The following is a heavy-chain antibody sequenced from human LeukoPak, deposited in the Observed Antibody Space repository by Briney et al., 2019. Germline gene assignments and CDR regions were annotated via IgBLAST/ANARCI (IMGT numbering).Heavy chain of an antibody. J-gene: IGHJ4*02. CDR1: GYSFTSYW. CDR3: ARQAEQWLAKYYFDY. CDR2: IYPGDSDT. V-gene: IGHV5-51*01. Sequence: GESPKISCKGSGYSFTSYWIGWVRQMPGKGLEWMGIIYPGDSDTRYSPSFQGQVTISADKSISTAYLQWSSLKASDTAMYYCARQAEQWLAKYYFDYWGQGTLVTVSS. D-gene: IGHD6-19*01.